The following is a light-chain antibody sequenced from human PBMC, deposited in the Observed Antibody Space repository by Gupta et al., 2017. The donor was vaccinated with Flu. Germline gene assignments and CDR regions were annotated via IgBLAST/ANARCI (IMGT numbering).Light chain of an antibody. V-gene: IGKV3-20*01. J-gene: IGKJ1*01. CDR2: GAS. Sequence: GTLSLSPGERATLSCRARQSVSSSYLAWYQQKPGQAPRLLIYGASSRATGIPDRFSGGGSGTDFTLTISRLEPEDFAVYYCQHYGSSLWTFGQGTKVEIK. CDR3: QHYGSSLWT. CDR1: QSVSSSY.